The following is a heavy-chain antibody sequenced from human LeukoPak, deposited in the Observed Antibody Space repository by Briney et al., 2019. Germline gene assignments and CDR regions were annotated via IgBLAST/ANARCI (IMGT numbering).Heavy chain of an antibody. D-gene: IGHD3-10*01. CDR2: ITTSSSYI. J-gene: IGHJ3*02. Sequence: GGSLRLSCAASGFTFSSYSMNWVRQAPEKGLEWVSSITTSSSYIHYADSVKGRFTISRDNAKNSLYLQMNSLRAEDTAVYYCARVLLGGSGSYLYAFDILGQGTMVTVSS. CDR3: ARVLLGGSGSYLYAFDI. V-gene: IGHV3-21*01. CDR1: GFTFSSYS.